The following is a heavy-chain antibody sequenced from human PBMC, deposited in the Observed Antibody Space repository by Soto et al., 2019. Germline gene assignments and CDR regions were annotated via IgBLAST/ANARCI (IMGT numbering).Heavy chain of an antibody. V-gene: IGHV3-7*03. Sequence: AVGSLRLSCAASGFTFSSYWMSWVRQAPGKGLEWVANIKQDGSEKYYVDSVKGRFTISRDNAKNSLYLQMNSLRAEDTAVYYCARDTGYYDFFDGMDVWGQGTTVTVSS. CDR3: ARDTGYYDFFDGMDV. D-gene: IGHD3-3*01. CDR2: IKQDGSEK. J-gene: IGHJ6*02. CDR1: GFTFSSYW.